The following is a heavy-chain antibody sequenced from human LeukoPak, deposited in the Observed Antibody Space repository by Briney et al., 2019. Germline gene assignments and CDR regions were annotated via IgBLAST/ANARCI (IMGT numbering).Heavy chain of an antibody. CDR3: ARRLTQYDCFDP. V-gene: IGHV6-1*01. Sequence: SQTLSLTCAIPGDSVSSNSVTWNWIRQSPSRGLEWLGRTYYRSTWYNDYAVSVRGRITVNPDTSKNQFSLHLNSVTPEDTAVYCCARRLTQYDCFDPWGQGILVTVSS. CDR1: GDSVSSNSVT. J-gene: IGHJ5*02. CDR2: TYYRSTWYN. D-gene: IGHD2-2*01.